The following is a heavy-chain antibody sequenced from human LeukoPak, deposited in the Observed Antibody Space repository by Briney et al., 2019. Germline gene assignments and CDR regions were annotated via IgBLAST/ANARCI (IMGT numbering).Heavy chain of an antibody. V-gene: IGHV3-23*01. CDR3: ANRGGDFWDFTGVDY. J-gene: IGHJ4*02. CDR2: ISGSGGST. Sequence: GGSLRLSCAASGFTFSSYAMSWVRQAPGKGLEWVSAISGSGGSTYFADSVKGRFTISRDNSKNTLYLQMNSLRAEDTAVYYCANRGGDFWDFTGVDYWGQGTLVTVSS. D-gene: IGHD3-3*01. CDR1: GFTFSSYA.